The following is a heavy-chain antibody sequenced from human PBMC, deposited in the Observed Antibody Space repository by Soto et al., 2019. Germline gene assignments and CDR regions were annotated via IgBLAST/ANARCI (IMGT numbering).Heavy chain of an antibody. J-gene: IGHJ4*02. Sequence: EVQLVESGGGLVKPGGALRLSCAAAGFTFSSYSMNWVRQAPGKVLEWVSIITITGFIDYADSVKGRFTISRDNAKSSLYLQMNSLRAEDTAVYYCARDSREYNAYDYNWGQGTLVTVSS. CDR3: ARDSREYNAYDYN. CDR1: GFTFSSYS. V-gene: IGHV3-21*02. CDR2: IITITGFI. D-gene: IGHD5-12*01.